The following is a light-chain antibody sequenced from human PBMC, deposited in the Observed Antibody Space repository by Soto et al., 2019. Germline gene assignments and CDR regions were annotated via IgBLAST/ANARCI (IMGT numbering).Light chain of an antibody. CDR3: QQYYSTPLT. CDR2: WAS. CDR1: QSVLHSSSSQTY. Sequence: DIVMTQSPDSLAVSLGERATINCKSSQSVLHSSSSQTYLAWYQQKPGQPPRLLIFWASTRESGVPDRFSGSGSGTDFALTISSLQAEDVAVYYCQQYYSTPLTFGGGTKVEIK. J-gene: IGKJ4*01. V-gene: IGKV4-1*01.